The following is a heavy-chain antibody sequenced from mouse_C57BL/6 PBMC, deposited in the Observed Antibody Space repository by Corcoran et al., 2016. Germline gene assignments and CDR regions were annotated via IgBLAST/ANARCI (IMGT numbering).Heavy chain of an antibody. V-gene: IGHV1-19*01. J-gene: IGHJ1*03. CDR3: ASPSLTTVRYFGV. Sequence: EVQLQQSGPVLVKPGASVKMSCKASGYTFTDYYMNWVKQSHGKSLKWIGVINPYNGCTSYNQKFKGKATLTVDKSSSTAYMELTSLTSEHSAVYYCASPSLTTVRYFGVCGTGTPVPASS. CDR1: GYTFTDYY. D-gene: IGHD1-1*01. CDR2: INPYNGCT.